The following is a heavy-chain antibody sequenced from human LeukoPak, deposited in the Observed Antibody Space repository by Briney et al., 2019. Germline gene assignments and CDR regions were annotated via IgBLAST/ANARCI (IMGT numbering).Heavy chain of an antibody. CDR1: GFTFDDFA. J-gene: IGHJ4*02. D-gene: IGHD6-19*01. CDR2: ISWNSDII. V-gene: IGHV3-9*01. CDR3: GRIRSGWYRGPFDY. Sequence: GGSLRLSCAASGFTFDDFAMHWVRQVPGKGLEWVSGISWNSDIIDYADSVKGRFTISRDNAKNSLYLQMNSLRSEDTALYYCGRIRSGWYRGPFDYWGLGTLVTVSS.